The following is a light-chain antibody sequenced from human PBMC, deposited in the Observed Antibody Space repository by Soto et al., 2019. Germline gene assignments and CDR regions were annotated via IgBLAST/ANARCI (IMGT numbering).Light chain of an antibody. CDR3: QQYCSSPRT. CDR2: GAS. Sequence: EIVLTQSPGTLSLSPGERATLSCRASQTINSNFLAWYQQKPGQAPRLLIHGASSRATGIPDRFSGSGSGTDFTLTISGLEPEDYAVYYCQQYCSSPRTFGQGTKLEIK. J-gene: IGKJ2*01. CDR1: QTINSNF. V-gene: IGKV3-20*01.